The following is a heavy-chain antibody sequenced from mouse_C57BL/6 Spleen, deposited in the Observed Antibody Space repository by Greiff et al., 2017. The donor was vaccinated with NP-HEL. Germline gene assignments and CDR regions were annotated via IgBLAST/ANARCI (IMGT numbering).Heavy chain of an antibody. CDR2: IHPNSGST. CDR3: ASGATVVAHYYDMDY. Sequence: QVQLQQSGAELVKPGASVKLSCKASGYTFTSYWMHWVKQRPGQGLEWIGMIHPNSGSTNYNEKFKSKATLTVDKSSSTAYMQLSSLTSEDSAVYYCASGATVVAHYYDMDYWGQGTSVTVSS. D-gene: IGHD1-1*01. J-gene: IGHJ4*01. V-gene: IGHV1-64*01. CDR1: GYTFTSYW.